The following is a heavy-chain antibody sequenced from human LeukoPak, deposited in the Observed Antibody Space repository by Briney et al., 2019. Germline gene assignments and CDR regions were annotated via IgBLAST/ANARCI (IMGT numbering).Heavy chain of an antibody. CDR2: IYYSGST. J-gene: IGHJ4*02. V-gene: IGHV4-39*01. CDR1: GGSISSSSYY. CDR3: ARALNAQQLVPGAADY. D-gene: IGHD6-13*01. Sequence: SETLSLTCTVSGGSISSSSYYWGWIRQPPGKGLEWIGSIYYSGSTYYNPSLKSRVTISVDTSKDQFSLKLSSVTAADTAVYYCARALNAQQLVPGAADYWGQGTLVTVSS.